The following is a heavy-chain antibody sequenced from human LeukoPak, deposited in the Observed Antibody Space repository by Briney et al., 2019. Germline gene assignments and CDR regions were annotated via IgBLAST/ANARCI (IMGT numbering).Heavy chain of an antibody. D-gene: IGHD2-2*01. V-gene: IGHV1-2*02. CDR2: INSNTGGT. Sequence: ASVKVSCKASGYIFTDYYVHWVRQAPGQGLEWMGWINSNTGGTNYVQKFQGRVTMTRDTSISTLYMELSRLRSDDTAVYYCARDLGITCISTSCPPDYWGQGTLVTVSS. J-gene: IGHJ4*02. CDR1: GYIFTDYY. CDR3: ARDLGITCISTSCPPDY.